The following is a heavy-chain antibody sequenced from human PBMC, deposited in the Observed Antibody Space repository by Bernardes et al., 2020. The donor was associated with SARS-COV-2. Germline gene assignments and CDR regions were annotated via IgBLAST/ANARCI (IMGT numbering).Heavy chain of an antibody. CDR3: ARDSFGMATSFGPGDY. V-gene: IGHV1-18*04. J-gene: IGHJ4*02. CDR1: GYTFSDYA. CDR2: ISTYNGKT. Sequence: ASVKVSCKASGYTFSDYAVTWVRQAPGQGLEWMGWISTYNGKTIYAQKFQGRVTMATDTSTTTAYMELRSLRSDDTAVYYCARDSFGMATSFGPGDYWGQGTLVTVSS. D-gene: IGHD5-12*01.